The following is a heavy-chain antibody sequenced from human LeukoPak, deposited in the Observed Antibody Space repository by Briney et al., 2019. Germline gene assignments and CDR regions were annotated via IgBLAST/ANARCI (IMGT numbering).Heavy chain of an antibody. Sequence: GASVKVSCKASGYTFTGYYMHWVRQAPGQGLEWMGWISAYNGNTNYAQKLQGRVTMTTDTSTSTAYMELRSLRSDDTAVYYCARASYSGSYFDWYYYYYMDVWGKGTTVTVSS. J-gene: IGHJ6*03. CDR2: ISAYNGNT. D-gene: IGHD1-26*01. CDR3: ARASYSGSYFDWYYYYYMDV. CDR1: GYTFTGYY. V-gene: IGHV1-18*04.